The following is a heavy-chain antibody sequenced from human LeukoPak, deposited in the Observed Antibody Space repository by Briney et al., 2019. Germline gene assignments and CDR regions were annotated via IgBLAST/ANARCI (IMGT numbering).Heavy chain of an antibody. CDR1: GYTFTGYY. CDR3: ARGRGIAAPGPRSLFDY. D-gene: IGHD6-13*01. Sequence: ATVKVSCKASGYTFTGYYIHWVRQAPGQGLEWMGIIDPSGGSTSYAQTFQGRVTMTRDTSTSTFYMELSSLRSEDTAVYYCARGRGIAAPGPRSLFDYWGQGTLVTVSS. V-gene: IGHV1-46*01. CDR2: IDPSGGST. J-gene: IGHJ4*02.